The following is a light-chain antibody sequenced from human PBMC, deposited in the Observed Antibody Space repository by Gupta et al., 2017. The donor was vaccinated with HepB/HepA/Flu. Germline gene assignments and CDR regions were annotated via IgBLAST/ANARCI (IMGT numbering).Light chain of an antibody. CDR3: GSDTSSSRVV. J-gene: IGLJ2*01. CDR1: SSDVGGYNY. Sequence: HSALTQPASVSGSPGQSTTITCTGTSSDVGGYNYVSWYQQHPGKAPNLMIYDASNRPPGVSNRFSGSKSGNTASLTICGVEAEDEADYYHGSDTSSSRVVFGGGTKLTVL. V-gene: IGLV2-14*03. CDR2: DAS.